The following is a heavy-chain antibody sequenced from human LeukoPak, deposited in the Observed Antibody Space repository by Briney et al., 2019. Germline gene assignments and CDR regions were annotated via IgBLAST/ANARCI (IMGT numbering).Heavy chain of an antibody. Sequence: KASETLSLTCEVSGASLSGYYWSWIRQAPGKGLEWIGEISHSGSTNYNPSLKSRVTISAHTSKNQFSLKLSSVIGAGTAVYFCARNGWGSGSYWFYWGQGTLVTVSA. D-gene: IGHD3-10*01. V-gene: IGHV4-34*01. J-gene: IGHJ4*02. CDR2: ISHSGST. CDR1: GASLSGYY. CDR3: ARNGWGSGSYWFY.